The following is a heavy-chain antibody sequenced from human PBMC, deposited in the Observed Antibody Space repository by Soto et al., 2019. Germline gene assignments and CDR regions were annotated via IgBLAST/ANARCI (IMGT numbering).Heavy chain of an antibody. D-gene: IGHD1-26*01. V-gene: IGHV4-59*01. CDR2: MHYSGST. CDR3: ARSGGELLNWNFDL. CDR1: GGSISGNY. Sequence: QVQLQESGPILVKPSETLSLTCTVSGGSISGNYWNWIRQPPGKGLEWIAYMHYSGSTKYNPSLKCRIATSVDTSKNQLSLKLTSVTAADTAVYYCARSGGELLNWNFDLWGRGTLVSVSS. J-gene: IGHJ2*01.